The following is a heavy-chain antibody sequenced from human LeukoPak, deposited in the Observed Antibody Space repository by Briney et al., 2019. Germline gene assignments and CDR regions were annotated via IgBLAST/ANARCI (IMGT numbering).Heavy chain of an antibody. CDR2: ISYDGSNK. D-gene: IGHD2-2*01. CDR3: AREGGGYCSSTSCYPDAFDI. Sequence: PGRSLRLSCAASGFTFSSYAMHWVRQAPGKGLEWVAVISYDGSNKYYADSVKGRFTISRDNSKNTLYLQMNSLRAEDTAVYYCAREGGGYCSSTSCYPDAFDIWGQGTMVTVSS. J-gene: IGHJ3*02. CDR1: GFTFSSYA. V-gene: IGHV3-30-3*01.